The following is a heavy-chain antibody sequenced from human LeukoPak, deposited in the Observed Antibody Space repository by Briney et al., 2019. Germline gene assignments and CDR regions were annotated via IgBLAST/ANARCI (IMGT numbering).Heavy chain of an antibody. J-gene: IGHJ4*02. CDR3: AKDYVVNY. CDR1: GFTFRNYW. V-gene: IGHV3-7*03. CDR2: IRDDGSEK. Sequence: GGSLRLSCEASGFTFRNYWMSWVRQAPGKGLKWVANIRDDGSEKYYVDSVKGRFTISRDNAKNSLYLQMNSLRAEDTAVYYCAKDYVVNYWGQGTLVTVSS. D-gene: IGHD2-15*01.